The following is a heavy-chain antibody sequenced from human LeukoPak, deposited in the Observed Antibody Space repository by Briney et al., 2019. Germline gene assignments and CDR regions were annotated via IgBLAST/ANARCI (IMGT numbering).Heavy chain of an antibody. J-gene: IGHJ4*02. D-gene: IGHD2-15*01. Sequence: PSETLSLTCTVSGGSISGYYWSWIRQPTGKGLEWIGYIYYSGSTDSNPSLKSRVTISVDTSKNQISLKLSSVTAADTAVYYCARTYCRGGSCHFDYWGQGTLVTVSS. CDR3: ARTYCRGGSCHFDY. V-gene: IGHV4-59*08. CDR2: IYYSGST. CDR1: GGSISGYY.